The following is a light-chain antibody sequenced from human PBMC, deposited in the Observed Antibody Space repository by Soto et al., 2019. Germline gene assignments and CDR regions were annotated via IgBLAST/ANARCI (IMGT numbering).Light chain of an antibody. CDR3: QQYDNSRWT. CDR1: QSVSIH. Sequence: VMPQSQATLSVSPGERSTLSCRASQSVSIHLAWYPQKPGQAPRLLIYDSSSRATGIPARFSGSGSGTDVTLTISRLEPEDIAVDYGQQYDNSRWTVGQGNKVDIK. J-gene: IGKJ1*01. V-gene: IGKV3D-15*01. CDR2: DSS.